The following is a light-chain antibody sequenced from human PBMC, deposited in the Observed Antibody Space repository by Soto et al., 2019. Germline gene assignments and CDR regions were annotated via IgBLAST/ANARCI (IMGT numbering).Light chain of an antibody. CDR1: QRVSSY. J-gene: IGKJ1*01. V-gene: IGKV3-15*01. Sequence: EKVMTQSPATLSVSPGERATLSCSASQRVSSYLACYQQKPGQAPRLLFYDASTRATCVPARFSGSGSGTEFTLTISGLQSEALAVWYCQQYYDWSETFGQGTKVEIK. CDR2: DAS. CDR3: QQYYDWSET.